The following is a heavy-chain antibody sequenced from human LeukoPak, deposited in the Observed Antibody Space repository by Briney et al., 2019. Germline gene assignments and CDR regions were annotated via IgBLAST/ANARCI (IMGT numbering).Heavy chain of an antibody. D-gene: IGHD3-22*01. Sequence: SGTLSLTCAVSGGSISSSNWWSWVRQPPGKGLEWIGEIYHSGSTNYNPSLKSRVTISVDKSKNQFSLKLSSATAADTAVYYCARVVVILPVFYFDYWGQGTLVTVSS. CDR1: GGSISSSNW. J-gene: IGHJ4*02. CDR3: ARVVVILPVFYFDY. V-gene: IGHV4-4*02. CDR2: IYHSGST.